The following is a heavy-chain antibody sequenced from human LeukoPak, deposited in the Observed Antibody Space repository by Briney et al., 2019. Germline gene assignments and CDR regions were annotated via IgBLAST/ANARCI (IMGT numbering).Heavy chain of an antibody. D-gene: IGHD4-17*01. CDR3: ARDSSGYGCEEWR. V-gene: IGHV3-7*01. Sequence: PGGSLRLSCAASGFTFSNAWMSWVRQAPGKGLEWVANIKQDGTEKYYLDSVKGRFTITRDNTKNSVYLQMSSLRVEDTAVYYCARDSSGYGCEEWRWGQGILVTVSS. J-gene: IGHJ4*02. CDR1: GFTFSNAW. CDR2: IKQDGTEK.